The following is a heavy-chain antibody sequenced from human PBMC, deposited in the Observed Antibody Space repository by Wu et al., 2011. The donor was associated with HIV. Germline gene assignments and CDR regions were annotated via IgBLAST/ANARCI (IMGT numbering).Heavy chain of an antibody. J-gene: IGHJ2*01. Sequence: KASGGTFSKYSISWVRQAPGQGLELMGWINTYNHKTNSAQKFQGRVTMTTDTFTKTVYMELRNLRSDDTAVYYCVRPGYYWYFDVWGRGSLVTVSS. CDR1: GGTFSKYS. CDR2: INTYNHKT. CDR3: VRPGYYWYFDV. D-gene: IGHD3-9*01. V-gene: IGHV1-18*04.